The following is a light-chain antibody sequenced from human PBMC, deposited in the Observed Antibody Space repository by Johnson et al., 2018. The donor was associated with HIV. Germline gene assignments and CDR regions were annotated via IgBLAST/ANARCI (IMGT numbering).Light chain of an antibody. J-gene: IGLJ1*01. CDR1: SANIENNY. CDR2: DNN. V-gene: IGLV1-51*01. CDR3: GTRDSSLSAEV. Sequence: QSILTQPPSVSAASGQRVDISCSGGSANIENNYVSWYQQLPGTAPKLLIYDNNKRPSGIPDRFSGSKSGTSATLGITGLQAWDEAYYYCGTRDSSLSAEVFGTGTKVTVL.